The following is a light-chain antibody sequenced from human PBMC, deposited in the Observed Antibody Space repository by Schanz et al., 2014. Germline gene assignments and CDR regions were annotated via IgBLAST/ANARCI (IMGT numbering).Light chain of an antibody. J-gene: IGKJ1*01. V-gene: IGKV3-15*01. CDR3: QKYNSAPWT. CDR1: QSVSTY. CDR2: GAS. Sequence: EIVMTQSPVTLSVSPGERATLSCRASQSVSTYLAWYQQKPGQAPRLLIYGASTRATGIPARFSGSGSGTDFTLTISSLQPEDVATYYCQKYNSAPWTFGQGTKVEIK.